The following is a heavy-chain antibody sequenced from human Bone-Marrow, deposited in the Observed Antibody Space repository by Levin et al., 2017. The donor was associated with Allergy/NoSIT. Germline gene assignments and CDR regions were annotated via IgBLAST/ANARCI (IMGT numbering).Heavy chain of an antibody. Sequence: LSQTLSLTCTVSGGSIRSGDYYWTWIRQPPGKGLEWIGYIYNSGSAYYNASLKSRLTISLDTSKNQFSLNLTSVTGADTAVSYCARATTWAPQIDDWGRGTLVTVSS. CDR3: ARATTWAPQIDD. CDR1: GGSIRSGDYY. J-gene: IGHJ4*02. D-gene: IGHD1-14*01. V-gene: IGHV4-30-4*01. CDR2: IYNSGSA.